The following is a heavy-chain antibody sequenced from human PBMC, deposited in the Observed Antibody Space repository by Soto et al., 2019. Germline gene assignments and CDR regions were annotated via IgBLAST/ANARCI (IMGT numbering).Heavy chain of an antibody. D-gene: IGHD3-3*01. CDR3: ARDSPRGSLDWGGWCDP. J-gene: IGHJ5*02. Sequence: PWETLSLTCTVSGGSISSYYWSWIRQPAGKGLEWIGRIYTSGSTNYNPSLKSRVTMSVDTSKNQFSLKLSSVTAADTAVYYCARDSPRGSLDWGGWCDPCGQGTMVTVS. CDR2: IYTSGST. V-gene: IGHV4-4*07. CDR1: GGSISSYY.